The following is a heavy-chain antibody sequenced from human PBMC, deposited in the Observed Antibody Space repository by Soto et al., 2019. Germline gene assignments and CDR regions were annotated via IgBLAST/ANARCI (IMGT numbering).Heavy chain of an antibody. D-gene: IGHD4-17*01. CDR2: IYCDDTK. CDR1: GFSLSTSGVD. CDR3: AHKGYGDYPIEC. V-gene: IGHV2-5*02. J-gene: IGHJ4*02. Sequence: QITLKESGPTLVKPTQTLTLTCTFSGFSLSTSGVDVGWIRQPPGTALEWLAVIYCDDTKHYSPSLKSRLTIPKDTSKNQVVRTMTIMAPVDTATYYCAHKGYGDYPIECWGQGTLVTVSS.